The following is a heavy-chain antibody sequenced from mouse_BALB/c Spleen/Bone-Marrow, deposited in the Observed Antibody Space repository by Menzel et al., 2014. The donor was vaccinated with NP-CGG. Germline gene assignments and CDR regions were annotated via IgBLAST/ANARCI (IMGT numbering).Heavy chain of an antibody. CDR2: IWGGGST. Sequence: VQLVESGPGLVAPSQSLSITCTVSGFSLSRYSVHWIRQPPGKGLEWLGVIWGGGSTDYNSALRSRLSIINDNSKSQVFLKMSSLQTDDTAMYYCARRELHAMDYWGQGTSITVSS. CDR3: ARRELHAMDY. V-gene: IGHV2-6-4*01. CDR1: GFSLSRYS. J-gene: IGHJ4*01.